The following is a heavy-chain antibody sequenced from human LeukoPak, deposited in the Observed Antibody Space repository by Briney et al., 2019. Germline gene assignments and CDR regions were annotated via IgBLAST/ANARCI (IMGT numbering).Heavy chain of an antibody. D-gene: IGHD3-3*01. Sequence: PSETLSLTCAVYGGSFSGYYWSWIRQPPGKGLEWIGEINHSGSTNYNPSLKSRVTISVDTSKNQFSLKLSSVTAADTAVYYCARGVRCPTPAFDYWGQGTLVTVSS. V-gene: IGHV4-34*01. CDR1: GGSFSGYY. CDR3: ARGVRCPTPAFDY. CDR2: INHSGST. J-gene: IGHJ4*02.